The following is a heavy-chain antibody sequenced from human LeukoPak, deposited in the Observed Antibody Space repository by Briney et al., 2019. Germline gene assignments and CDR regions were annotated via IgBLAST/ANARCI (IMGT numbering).Heavy chain of an antibody. D-gene: IGHD6-13*01. CDR3: AKVQGSGWYNYYYYYMDV. Sequence: GGSLRLSCAASGFTFDDYGMSWVRQAPGKGLEWVSGINWNGGSTGYADSVKGRFTISRDNSKNTLYLQMNSLRAEDTAVYYCAKVQGSGWYNYYYYYMDVWGKGTTVTISS. CDR1: GFTFDDYG. CDR2: INWNGGST. J-gene: IGHJ6*03. V-gene: IGHV3-20*04.